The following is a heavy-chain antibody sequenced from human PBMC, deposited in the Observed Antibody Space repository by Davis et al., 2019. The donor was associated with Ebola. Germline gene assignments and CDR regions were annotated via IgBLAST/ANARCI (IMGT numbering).Heavy chain of an antibody. CDR1: GGSISSGDYY. CDR3: ARVQYQLLYRYSWFDP. Sequence: MPSETLSLTCTVSGGSISSGDYYWSWVRQPPGKGLEWIGYIYYSGSTYYNPSLKSRVTISVDTSKNQFSLTLSSVTAADTAVYYCARVQYQLLYRYSWFDPWGQGTLVTVSS. CDR2: IYYSGST. J-gene: IGHJ5*02. V-gene: IGHV4-30-4*01. D-gene: IGHD2-2*02.